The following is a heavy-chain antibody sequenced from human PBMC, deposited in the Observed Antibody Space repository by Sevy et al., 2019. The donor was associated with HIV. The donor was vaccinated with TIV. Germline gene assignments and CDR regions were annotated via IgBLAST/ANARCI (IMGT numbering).Heavy chain of an antibody. CDR3: GRDRGTMATPCFLDF. J-gene: IGHJ3*01. D-gene: IGHD3-10*01. Sequence: SETLSLTCAVSGASISSAVYSWNWIRQPPGKGLEWIGYIYHTGNTYYNPSLKSRGTISVDKSNNQFSLKIRSLTAEDTAVYFCGRDRGTMATPCFLDFWGQGIMVTVSS. V-gene: IGHV4-30-2*01. CDR1: GASISSAVYS. CDR2: IYHTGNT.